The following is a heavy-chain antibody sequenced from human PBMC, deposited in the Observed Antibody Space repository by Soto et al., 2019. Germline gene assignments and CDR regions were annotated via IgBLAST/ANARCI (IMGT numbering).Heavy chain of an antibody. CDR3: ARGAPYYGSGSYPDYGMDV. J-gene: IGHJ6*02. CDR2: IWYDGSNK. Sequence: GGSLRLSCAASGFTFSGYGMHWVRQAPGKGLEWVAVIWYDGSNKYYADSVKGRFTISRDNSKNTLYLQMNSLRAEDTAVYYCARGAPYYGSGSYPDYGMDVWGQGTTVTVSS. V-gene: IGHV3-33*01. D-gene: IGHD3-10*01. CDR1: GFTFSGYG.